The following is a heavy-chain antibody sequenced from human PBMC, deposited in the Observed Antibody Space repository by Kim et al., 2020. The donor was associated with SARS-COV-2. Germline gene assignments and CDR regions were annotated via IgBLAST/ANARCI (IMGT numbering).Heavy chain of an antibody. Sequence: SVKGRFTISRDNSKNTLYLQMNSLRAEDTAVYYCAKDATVGSGYYSDFDYWGQGTLVTVSS. CDR3: AKDATVGSGYYSDFDY. D-gene: IGHD3-3*01. J-gene: IGHJ4*02. V-gene: IGHV3-30*02.